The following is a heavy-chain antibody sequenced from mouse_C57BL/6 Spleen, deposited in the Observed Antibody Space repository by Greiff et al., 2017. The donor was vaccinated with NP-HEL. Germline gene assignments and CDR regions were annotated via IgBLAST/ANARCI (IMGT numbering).Heavy chain of an antibody. D-gene: IGHD2-5*01. V-gene: IGHV1-54*01. Sequence: VQLVESGAELVRPGTSVKVSCKASGYAFTNYLIEWVKQRPGQGLEWIGVINPGSGGTNYNEKFKGKATLTADKSSSTAYMQLSSLTSEDSAVYFCARSTIVTPCAYWGQGTLVTVSA. J-gene: IGHJ3*01. CDR2: INPGSGGT. CDR1: GYAFTNYL. CDR3: ARSTIVTPCAY.